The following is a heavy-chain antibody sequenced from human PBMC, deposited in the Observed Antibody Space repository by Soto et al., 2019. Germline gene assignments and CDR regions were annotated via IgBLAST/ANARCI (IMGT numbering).Heavy chain of an antibody. CDR3: ASRRLDYCGGTCCYVFDY. Sequence: EVQLLESGGALIQAGGSLRLSCAASGFTFSTYAMNWVRQAPGKGLEWVSTISYSGDNTYYADSVKGRFTISRDNSRNTVYLQMNSLRAEDAALYYCASRRLDYCGGTCCYVFDYWGQGTLVTVSS. J-gene: IGHJ4*02. CDR1: GFTFSTYA. V-gene: IGHV3-23*01. CDR2: ISYSGDNT. D-gene: IGHD2-21*01.